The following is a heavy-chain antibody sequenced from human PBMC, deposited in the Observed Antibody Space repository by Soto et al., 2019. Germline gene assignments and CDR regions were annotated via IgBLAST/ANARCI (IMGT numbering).Heavy chain of an antibody. V-gene: IGHV1-8*01. Sequence: QVQLVQSGAEVKKPGGSLKVSSKASGYTFTSYDINWVRQATGQGLEWMGWMNPNSGNTGYAQKFQGRVTMTRNTSISTAYMELSSLRSEDTAVYYCARGGVFFFAAPTNPFDYWGQGTLVTVSS. D-gene: IGHD3-10*01. J-gene: IGHJ4*02. CDR2: MNPNSGNT. CDR1: GYTFTSYD. CDR3: ARGGVFFFAAPTNPFDY.